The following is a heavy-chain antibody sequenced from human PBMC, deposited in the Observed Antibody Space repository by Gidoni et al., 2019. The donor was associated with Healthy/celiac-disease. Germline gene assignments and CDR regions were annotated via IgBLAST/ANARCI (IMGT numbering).Heavy chain of an antibody. CDR3: ARGGGAVAEDY. Sequence: EVQLVESGGGLVQPGGSLRLSCAASGFTFSSYEMNWVRQAPGKGLEWVSYISSSGSTRYYADSVKGRFTISRDNAKNSLYLQMNSLRAEETAVYYCARGGGAVAEDYWGQGTLVTVSS. J-gene: IGHJ4*02. CDR1: GFTFSSYE. V-gene: IGHV3-48*03. CDR2: ISSSGSTR. D-gene: IGHD6-19*01.